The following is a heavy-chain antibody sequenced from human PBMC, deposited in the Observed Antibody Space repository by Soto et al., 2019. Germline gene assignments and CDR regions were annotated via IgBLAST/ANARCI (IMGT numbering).Heavy chain of an antibody. Sequence: PSETLSLTCTVSGGSISSGGYYWSWIRQHPGKGLEWIGYIYYSGSTYYNPSLKSRVTISVDTSKNQFSLKLSSVTAADTAVYYCARVQLYEGLFDPWGQGTLVTVSS. J-gene: IGHJ5*02. CDR2: IYYSGST. CDR3: ARVQLYEGLFDP. D-gene: IGHD2-15*01. CDR1: GGSISSGGYY. V-gene: IGHV4-31*03.